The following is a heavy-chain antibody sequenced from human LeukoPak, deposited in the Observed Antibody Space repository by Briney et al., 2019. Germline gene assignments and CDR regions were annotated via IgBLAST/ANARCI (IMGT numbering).Heavy chain of an antibody. CDR2: ISAYNGNT. CDR3: ARAIQPEHPRRPPHRMDV. D-gene: IGHD5-18*01. J-gene: IGHJ6*02. V-gene: IGHV1-18*01. Sequence: GASVKVSCEASGYTFTSYGISWVRQAPGQGLEWMGWISAYNGNTNYAQKLQGRVTMTTDTSTSTAYMELRSLRSDDTAVYYCARAIQPEHPRRPPHRMDVRGQGTTVTVSS. CDR1: GYTFTSYG.